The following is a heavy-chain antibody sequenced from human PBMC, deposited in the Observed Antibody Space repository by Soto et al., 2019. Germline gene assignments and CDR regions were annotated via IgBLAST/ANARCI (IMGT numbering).Heavy chain of an antibody. J-gene: IGHJ4*02. V-gene: IGHV3-30-3*01. CDR3: ARAGPDSSGWNFDY. D-gene: IGHD6-19*01. CDR2: ISYDGSNK. Sequence: GGSLRLSCAASGFTFSSYAMHWVRQAPGKGLEWVAVISYDGSNKYYADSMKGRFTISRDNSKNTLYLQMSSLRAEDTAVYYCARAGPDSSGWNFDYWGQGTLVTVSS. CDR1: GFTFSSYA.